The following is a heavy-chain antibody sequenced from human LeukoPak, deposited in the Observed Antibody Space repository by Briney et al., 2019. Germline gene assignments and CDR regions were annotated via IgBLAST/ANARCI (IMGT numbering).Heavy chain of an antibody. J-gene: IGHJ4*02. CDR1: GFTFSSYW. D-gene: IGHD3-10*01. CDR3: AKDSEAYYASGSYRDF. Sequence: PGGSLRLSCAASGFTFSSYWMHWVRQGPGKGLVWVSSISWKSDAIDYADSVKGRFTISRDNAKNSLFLQMNSLRPEDTAMYYCAKDSEAYYASGSYRDFWGQGTLVTVSS. CDR2: ISWKSDAI. V-gene: IGHV3-9*01.